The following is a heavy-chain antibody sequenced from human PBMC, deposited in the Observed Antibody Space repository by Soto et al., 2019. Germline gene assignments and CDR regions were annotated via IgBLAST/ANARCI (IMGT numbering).Heavy chain of an antibody. J-gene: IGHJ6*02. CDR1: GGSVSSGSYY. D-gene: IGHD7-27*01. Sequence: WETLSLTCTVSGGSVSSGSYYWSWIRQPPGKGLEWIGYIYYSGSTNYNPSLKSRVTISVDTSKNQFSLKLSSVTAADTAVYYCARAESGVRYYYYGMDVWGQGTTVTVSS. CDR3: ARAESGVRYYYYGMDV. V-gene: IGHV4-61*01. CDR2: IYYSGST.